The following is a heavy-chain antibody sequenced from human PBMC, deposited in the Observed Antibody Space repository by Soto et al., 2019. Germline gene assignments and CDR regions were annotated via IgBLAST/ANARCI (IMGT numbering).Heavy chain of an antibody. D-gene: IGHD3-22*01. CDR3: ARVNYFDSSGFYYIDY. CDR1: GYPFASYG. V-gene: IGHV1-18*01. Sequence: QVQLVQSGAEVRKPGASVRVSCKTSGYPFASYGISWVRQAPGQGLEWLGRISTYTGNTDYAPELQARVTMTTETAATTAYMELRSLRSDDTAVYYCARVNYFDSSGFYYIDYWGQGTLVTVSS. CDR2: ISTYTGNT. J-gene: IGHJ4*02.